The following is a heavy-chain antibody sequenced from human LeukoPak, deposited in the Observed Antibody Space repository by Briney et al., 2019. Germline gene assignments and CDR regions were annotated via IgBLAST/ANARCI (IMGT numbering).Heavy chain of an antibody. CDR2: ISSSGSTI. CDR3: ARDPRQYYDILTGYLHY. J-gene: IGHJ4*02. Sequence: GGSLRLSCAASGFTFSDYYMSWIRRAPGKGLEGGSYISSSGSTIYYADSVKGRFTISRDNAKNSLYLQMNSLRAEDTAVYYCARDPRQYYDILTGYLHYWGQGTLVTVSS. CDR1: GFTFSDYY. V-gene: IGHV3-11*04. D-gene: IGHD3-9*01.